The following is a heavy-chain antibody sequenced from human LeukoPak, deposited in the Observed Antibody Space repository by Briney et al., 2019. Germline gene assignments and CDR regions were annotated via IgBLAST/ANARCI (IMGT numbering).Heavy chain of an antibody. CDR2: IKQDGSEK. CDR1: GFTFSDYW. V-gene: IGHV3-7*01. D-gene: IGHD3-22*01. CDR3: ARDLNYYDSSGYVYYFDY. Sequence: PGGSLRLSCVASGFTFSDYWMSWVRQAPGKGLEWVANIKQDGSEKYYVDSVKGRFTISRDNAKNSLYLQMNSLRAEDTAVYYCARDLNYYDSSGYVYYFDYWGQGTLVTVSS. J-gene: IGHJ4*02.